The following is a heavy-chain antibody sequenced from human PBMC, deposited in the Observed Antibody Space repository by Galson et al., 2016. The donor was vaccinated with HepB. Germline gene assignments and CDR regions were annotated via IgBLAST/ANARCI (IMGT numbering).Heavy chain of an antibody. V-gene: IGHV3-33*01. D-gene: IGHD5-12*01. CDR3: ARGYVATIGDY. CDR1: GFDFGTYG. Sequence: SLRLSCAASGFDFGTYGIHWVRQAPGKGLEWLSVIWFDGSNKFYADSVQGRFTISKDYSENTAYLHMNGLRVEDTAVYYCARGYVATIGDYWGQGTLVTVSS. CDR2: IWFDGSNK. J-gene: IGHJ4*02.